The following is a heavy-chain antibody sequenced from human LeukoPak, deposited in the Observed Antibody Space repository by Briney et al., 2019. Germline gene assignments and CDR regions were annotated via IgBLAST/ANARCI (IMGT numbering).Heavy chain of an antibody. CDR2: FYHSVTT. CDR1: GYSISSGYY. D-gene: IGHD3-10*01. CDR3: ARDRGSGTLNNWFDP. V-gene: IGHV4-38-2*02. J-gene: IGHJ5*02. Sequence: SETLSLTCSVSGYSISSGYYWGWIRQTPGKGLEWIGSFYHSVTTYDNPSLKSRVTISVDTSRNQFSLKLTSVTAADTAVYYCARDRGSGTLNNWFDPWGQGALVTVSS.